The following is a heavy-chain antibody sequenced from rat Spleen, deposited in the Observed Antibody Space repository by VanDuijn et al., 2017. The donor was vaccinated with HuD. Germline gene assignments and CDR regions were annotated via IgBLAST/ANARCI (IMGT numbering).Heavy chain of an antibody. CDR1: GFTFSNYG. V-gene: IGHV5S13*01. Sequence: EVQLVESDGGLVQPGRSLKLSCAASGFTFSNYGMAWVRQTPTKGLEWVASISTGGGNTYYRDSVKGRFTISRDNAKSTLYLQMNSLRSEDTATYYCARGEYNSDYFDYWGQGVMVTVSS. CDR3: ARGEYNSDYFDY. J-gene: IGHJ2*01. CDR2: ISTGGGNT. D-gene: IGHD4-3*01.